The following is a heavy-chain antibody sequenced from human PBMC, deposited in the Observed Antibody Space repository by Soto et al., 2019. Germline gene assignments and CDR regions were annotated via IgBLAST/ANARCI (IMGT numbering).Heavy chain of an antibody. CDR2: ISYDGRNK. Sequence: QVQLVESGGGVVQPGRSLRLSCAASGLTFSSYAMHWVRQAPGKGLEWVAFISYDGRNKHCADSVEGRFTISRDNSKNTLYLEMNRLRAEDTAVYYCASERGVAGASMRDYWGQGTLVTVSS. D-gene: IGHD1-26*01. CDR3: ASERGVAGASMRDY. J-gene: IGHJ4*02. V-gene: IGHV3-30*04. CDR1: GLTFSSYA.